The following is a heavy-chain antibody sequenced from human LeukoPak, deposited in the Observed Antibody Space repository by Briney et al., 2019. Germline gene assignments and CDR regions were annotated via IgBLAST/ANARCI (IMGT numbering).Heavy chain of an antibody. CDR2: ISSSSSYI. J-gene: IGHJ4*02. CDR3: ARALLTHDSSGSLDY. Sequence: GGSLRLSCAASGFTFSSYSMNWVRQAPGKGLEWVSSISSSSSYIYYADSVKGRFTISRDNAKNSLYLQMNSLRAEDTAVYYCARALLTHDSSGSLDYWGQGTLVTVSS. D-gene: IGHD3-22*01. V-gene: IGHV3-21*01. CDR1: GFTFSSYS.